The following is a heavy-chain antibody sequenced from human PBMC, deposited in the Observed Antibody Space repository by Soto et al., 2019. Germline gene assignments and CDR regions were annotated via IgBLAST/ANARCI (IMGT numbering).Heavy chain of an antibody. CDR1: GGSISSYY. Sequence: SETLSLTCTVSGGSISSYYWSWIRQPAGKGLEWIGRIYTSGSTNYNPPLKSRVTMSVDTSKNQFSLKLSSVTAADTAVYYCARDLPSIAVAGDPFDYWGQGTLVTVSS. CDR2: IYTSGST. V-gene: IGHV4-4*07. D-gene: IGHD6-19*01. CDR3: ARDLPSIAVAGDPFDY. J-gene: IGHJ4*02.